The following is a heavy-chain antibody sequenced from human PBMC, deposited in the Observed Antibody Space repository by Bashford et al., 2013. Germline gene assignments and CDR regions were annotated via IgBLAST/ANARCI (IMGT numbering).Heavy chain of an antibody. V-gene: IGHV3-21*01. D-gene: IGHD1-26*01. Sequence: VRQAPGKGLEWVSSISSSSSYIYYADSVKGRFTISRDNAKNSLYLQMNSLRAEDTAVYYCARDGSYSGSYYYFDYWGQGTLVTVSS. CDR3: ARDGSYSGSYYYFDY. J-gene: IGHJ4*02. CDR2: ISSSSSYI.